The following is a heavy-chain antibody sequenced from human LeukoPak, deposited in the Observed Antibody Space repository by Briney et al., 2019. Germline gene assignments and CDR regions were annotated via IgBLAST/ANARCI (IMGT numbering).Heavy chain of an antibody. CDR1: GGSLSSYY. V-gene: IGHV4-59*08. J-gene: IGHJ2*01. D-gene: IGHD3-22*01. CDR2: IYYSGST. Sequence: SETLSLTCTVSGGSLSSYYWSWIRQPPGRGLEWIGYIYYSGSTNYNPSLKSRVTISVDTSKNQFSLKLSSVTAADTAVYYCARHSGGRDSSGEYWYFDLWGRDTLVTVSS. CDR3: ARHSGGRDSSGEYWYFDL.